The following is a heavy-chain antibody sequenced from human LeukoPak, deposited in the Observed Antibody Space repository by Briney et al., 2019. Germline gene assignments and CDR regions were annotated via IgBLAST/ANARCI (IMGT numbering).Heavy chain of an antibody. V-gene: IGHV3-30*04. D-gene: IGHD6-19*01. CDR1: GFTFSSYA. CDR2: ISYDGSNK. J-gene: IGHJ4*02. Sequence: GGSLRLSCAASGFTFSSYAMHWVRQAPGKGLEWVAVISYDGSNKYYADSVKGRFTISRDNSKNTLYLQMNSLRAEDTAVYYCARVTIPGYSSGWYDYWGQGTLVTVSS. CDR3: ARVTIPGYSSGWYDY.